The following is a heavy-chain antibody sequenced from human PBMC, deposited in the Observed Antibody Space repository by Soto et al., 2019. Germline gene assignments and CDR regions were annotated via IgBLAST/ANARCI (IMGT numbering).Heavy chain of an antibody. J-gene: IGHJ6*02. Sequence: EVQLVESGGGLVKPGGSLRLSCAASGFTFSTYSMNWVRQAPGKGMEWVSSISSSSSYIYYADSVKGRFTISRDNAKNPLYLQMNSLRAEDTAVYYCARYDSSGYYWPYYYYGMDVWGHGTTVTVSS. CDR1: GFTFSTYS. CDR2: ISSSSSYI. V-gene: IGHV3-21*01. D-gene: IGHD3-22*01. CDR3: ARYDSSGYYWPYYYYGMDV.